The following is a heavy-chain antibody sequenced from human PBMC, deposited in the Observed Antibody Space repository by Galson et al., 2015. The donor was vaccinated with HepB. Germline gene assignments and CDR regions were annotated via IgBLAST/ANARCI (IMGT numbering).Heavy chain of an antibody. J-gene: IGHJ4*02. V-gene: IGHV3-23*01. CDR2: ISDGGNFT. CDR1: GFTFSGYA. CDR3: AKESEKPQYGAYFDF. D-gene: IGHD4/OR15-4a*01. Sequence: SLRLSCAASGFTFSGYAMNWVRQAPGKGLEWVSGISDGGNFTYYVDSVKGRFTISRDNSKNTLYLQMNSLRVEDTAVYYCAKESEKPQYGAYFDFWGQGILVTVSS.